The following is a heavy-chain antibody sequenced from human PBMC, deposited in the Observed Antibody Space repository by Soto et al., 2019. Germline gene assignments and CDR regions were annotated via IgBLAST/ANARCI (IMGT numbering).Heavy chain of an antibody. J-gene: IGHJ6*02. V-gene: IGHV1-18*04. CDR3: ARAPYDFWSGSYYYYGMDV. CDR1: GYTFTSYG. CDR2: ISAYNGNT. D-gene: IGHD3-3*01. Sequence: QVQLVQSGAEVKKPGASVKVSCKASGYTFTSYGISWVRQAPGQGLEWMGWISAYNGNTNYAQKLQGRVTMTTDPSTSTAYMELRSLRSDDTAVYYCARAPYDFWSGSYYYYGMDVWGQGTTVTVSS.